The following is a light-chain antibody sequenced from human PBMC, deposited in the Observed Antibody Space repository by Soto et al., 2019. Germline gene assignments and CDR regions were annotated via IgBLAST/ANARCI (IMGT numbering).Light chain of an antibody. V-gene: IGLV2-23*01. CDR1: SGFVGSFSL. CDR3: CISIGATTYV. CDR2: EGH. Sequence: QSALAQPASVSGSTGQSITISCTGTSGFVGSFSLVSWYQQHPGKAPKVMISEGHSRPSGVPDRFSGSTSVNSASLTISGLHADDEADYYCCISIGATTYVFGSGTKVTV. J-gene: IGLJ1*01.